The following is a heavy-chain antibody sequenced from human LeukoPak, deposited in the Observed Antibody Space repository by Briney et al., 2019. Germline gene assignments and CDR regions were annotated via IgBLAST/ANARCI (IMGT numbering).Heavy chain of an antibody. D-gene: IGHD3-9*01. V-gene: IGHV3-48*04. CDR2: IDRSSRSI. J-gene: IGHJ4*02. CDR3: AGGTGFIIKD. Sequence: PGGSLRLSCAASGFTFRDYSMNWVRQAPGKGLEWVSYIDRSSRSIYYVDSVKGRFTISRDNAKNSLYLQMNNLRVEDTAMYYCAGGTGFIIKDWGQGTLVTVSS. CDR1: GFTFRDYS.